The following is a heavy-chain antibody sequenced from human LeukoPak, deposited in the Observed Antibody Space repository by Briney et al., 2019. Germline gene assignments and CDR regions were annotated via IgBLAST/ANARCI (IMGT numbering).Heavy chain of an antibody. CDR2: ISWNSGSI. J-gene: IGHJ6*02. Sequence: GGSLRLSCAASGFTFDDYAMHWVRQAPGKGLEWVSGISWNSGSIGYADSVKGRFTISRDNAKNSLYLQMNSLRAEDTALYYCAKDISYYGPGSHPSYYYYYGMDVWGQGTTVTVSS. V-gene: IGHV3-9*01. CDR1: GFTFDDYA. CDR3: AKDISYYGPGSHPSYYYYYGMDV. D-gene: IGHD3-10*01.